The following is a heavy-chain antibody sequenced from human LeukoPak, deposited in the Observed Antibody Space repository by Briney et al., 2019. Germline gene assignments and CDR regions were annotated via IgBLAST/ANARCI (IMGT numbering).Heavy chain of an antibody. D-gene: IGHD6-13*01. CDR1: GGSISSGGYY. Sequence: SETLSLTCTVSGGSISSGGYYWSWIRQHPGKGLEWIGYIYYSGITNYNPSLKSRVTILVDTSKNQFSLKLSSVTAADTAVYYCARHVIAAAGTDWFDPWGQGTLVTVSS. V-gene: IGHV4-61*08. CDR2: IYYSGIT. J-gene: IGHJ5*02. CDR3: ARHVIAAAGTDWFDP.